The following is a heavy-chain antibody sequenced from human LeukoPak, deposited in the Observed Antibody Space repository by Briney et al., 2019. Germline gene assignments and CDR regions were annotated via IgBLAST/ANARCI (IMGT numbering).Heavy chain of an antibody. CDR3: ASGGCSSSSCWPDDY. CDR1: GGSFSGYS. J-gene: IGHJ4*02. Sequence: SETLSLTCAVYGGSFSGYSWSWIRQPPGKGLEWIGEINHSGSTNYNQSLQSRVTISVDTSKNEFSLKLSSVTAADTAVYYCASGGCSSSSCWPDDYWGQGILITVSS. V-gene: IGHV4-34*01. CDR2: INHSGST. D-gene: IGHD6-19*01.